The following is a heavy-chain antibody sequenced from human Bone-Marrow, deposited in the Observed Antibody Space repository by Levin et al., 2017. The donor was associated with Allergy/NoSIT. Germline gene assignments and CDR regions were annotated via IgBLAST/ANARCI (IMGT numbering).Heavy chain of an antibody. CDR2: ISGSGGST. Sequence: GESLKISCAASGFTFSSYAMSWVRQAPGKGLEWVSAISGSGGSTYYADSVKGRFTISRDNSKNTLYLQMNSLRAEDTAVYYCAKAHSRDGYNYSYKVELGVWSERVGSYFDYWGQGTLVTVSS. CDR1: GFTFSSYA. J-gene: IGHJ4*02. D-gene: IGHD5-24*01. CDR3: AKAHSRDGYNYSYKVELGVWSERVGSYFDY. V-gene: IGHV3-23*01.